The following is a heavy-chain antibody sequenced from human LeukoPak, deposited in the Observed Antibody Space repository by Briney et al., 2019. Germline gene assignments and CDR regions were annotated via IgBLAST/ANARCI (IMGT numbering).Heavy chain of an antibody. Sequence: SETLSLTCTVSGGSISSGGYYWSWVRQHAGKGLEWIGYIYYTGRTYYTPSLKSRVTISVDTSKNQFSLKLSSVTAADTAVYYCARGPRWLQLNYWGQGTLVTVSS. CDR1: GGSISSGGYY. CDR3: ARGPRWLQLNY. J-gene: IGHJ4*02. CDR2: IYYTGRT. V-gene: IGHV4-31*03. D-gene: IGHD5-24*01.